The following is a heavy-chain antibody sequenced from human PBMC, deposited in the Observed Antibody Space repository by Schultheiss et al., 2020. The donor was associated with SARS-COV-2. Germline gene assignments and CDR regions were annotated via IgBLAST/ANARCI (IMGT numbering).Heavy chain of an antibody. D-gene: IGHD4-17*01. CDR1: GGTFSSYA. J-gene: IGHJ2*01. V-gene: IGHV1-18*01. CDR3: AKDYGDHSYWYFDL. Sequence: ASVKVSCKASGGTFSSYAISWVRQAPGQGLEWMGWISAYNGNTNYAQKLQGRVTMTTDTSTSTAYMELRSLRSDDTAVYYCAKDYGDHSYWYFDLWGRGTLVTVSS. CDR2: ISAYNGNT.